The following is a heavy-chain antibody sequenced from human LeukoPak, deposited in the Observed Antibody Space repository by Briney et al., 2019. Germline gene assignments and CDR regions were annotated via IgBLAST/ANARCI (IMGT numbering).Heavy chain of an antibody. CDR3: ARDLEHCRNIICSNSAY. CDR1: GYNFDRYG. D-gene: IGHD2-2*01. Sequence: GASVKVFCKGSGYNFDRYGVNWVRQAPGQGLEWVGWISTYNGNTFYAQKFEGRVSMTTDTSTNTVYMDLRSLRSDDTAVYYCARDLEHCRNIICSNSAYWGQGTLVTVSS. J-gene: IGHJ4*02. CDR2: ISTYNGNT. V-gene: IGHV1-18*04.